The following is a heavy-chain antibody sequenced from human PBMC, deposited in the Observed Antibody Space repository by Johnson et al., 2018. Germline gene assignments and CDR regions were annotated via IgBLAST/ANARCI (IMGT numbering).Heavy chain of an antibody. V-gene: IGHV3-23*04. D-gene: IGHD1-14*01. CDR3: AKDPRNLIAAHDHYMDV. Sequence: VRLVQSGGGLVQHRGSLRLSCAASGFTFSSYAMSWVRQAPGTGMEWVSAISGSGGSTYYADSVKGRFTISRDNSKNTLYLQMNSLGAEDTAVYYCAKDPRNLIAAHDHYMDVWGKGTTVTVSS. J-gene: IGHJ6*03. CDR1: GFTFSSYA. CDR2: ISGSGGST.